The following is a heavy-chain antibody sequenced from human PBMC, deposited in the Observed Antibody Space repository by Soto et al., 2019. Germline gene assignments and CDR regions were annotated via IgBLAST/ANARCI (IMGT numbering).Heavy chain of an antibody. V-gene: IGHV1-18*01. Sequence: QVQLVQSGAEVKKPGASVKVSCKASGYTFTSYGISWVRQAPGQGLEWMGWISAYNGNTNYAQKLQGRVTMTTDTSKSTAYMALRSLRSDDTAVYYCARDWEGYGSGSYYNNHNWFDPWGQGTLVTVSS. CDR3: ARDWEGYGSGSYYNNHNWFDP. D-gene: IGHD3-10*01. J-gene: IGHJ5*02. CDR1: GYTFTSYG. CDR2: ISAYNGNT.